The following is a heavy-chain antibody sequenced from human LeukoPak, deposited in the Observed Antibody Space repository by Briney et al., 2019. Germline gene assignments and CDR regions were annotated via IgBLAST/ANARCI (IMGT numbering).Heavy chain of an antibody. Sequence: SETLSLTCTVSGGSISSGGYYWSWIRQPPGKGLEWIGYIYHSGSTYYNPSLKSRVTISVDRSKNQFSLKLSSVTAADTAVYYCARRGIVVVPAARGNWFDPWGQGTLVTVSS. CDR1: GGSISSGGYY. D-gene: IGHD2-2*01. J-gene: IGHJ5*02. CDR3: ARRGIVVVPAARGNWFDP. CDR2: IYHSGST. V-gene: IGHV4-30-2*01.